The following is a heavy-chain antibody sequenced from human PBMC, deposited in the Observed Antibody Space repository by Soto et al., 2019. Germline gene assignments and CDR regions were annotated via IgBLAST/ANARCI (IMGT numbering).Heavy chain of an antibody. Sequence: QVQLVQSGAEVKKPGSSVKVSCKASGGTFSSYAISWVRQAPGQGLEWMGGIITLFGKANYAQKFQGRVTIAEDESTSTAYMELSLLRSEDTAVYYCARLDCGGDGYLFDYWGQGTLVTGSS. D-gene: IGHD2-21*02. J-gene: IGHJ4*02. CDR3: ARLDCGGDGYLFDY. CDR2: IITLFGKA. V-gene: IGHV1-69*12. CDR1: GGTFSSYA.